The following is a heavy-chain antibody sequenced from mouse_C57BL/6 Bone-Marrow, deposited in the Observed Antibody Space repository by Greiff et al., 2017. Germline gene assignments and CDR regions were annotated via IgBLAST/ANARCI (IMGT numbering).Heavy chain of an antibody. CDR1: GFTFSDYY. V-gene: IGHV5-12*01. Sequence: DVKLQESGGGLVQPGGSLKLSCAASGFTFSDYYMYWVRQTPEKRLEWVAYISNGGGSTYYPDTVKGRFTISRDNAKNTLYLQMSRLKSEDTAMYYCATLYYGYDGGYYFDYWGQGTTLTVSS. CDR3: ATLYYGYDGGYYFDY. J-gene: IGHJ2*01. D-gene: IGHD2-2*01. CDR2: ISNGGGST.